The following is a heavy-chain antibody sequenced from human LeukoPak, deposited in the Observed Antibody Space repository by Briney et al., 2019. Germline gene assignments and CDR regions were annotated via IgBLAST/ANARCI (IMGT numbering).Heavy chain of an antibody. CDR1: GFTFSGYS. J-gene: IGHJ4*02. V-gene: IGHV3-23*01. CDR3: ANSYDILTGYYSGGY. CDR2: ISGSGGST. D-gene: IGHD3-9*01. Sequence: PGGSLRLSCAASGFTFSGYSISWVRQAPGKGLEWVSAISGSGGSTYYADSVKGRFTISRDNSKNTLYLQMNSLRAEDTAVYYCANSYDILTGYYSGGYWGQGTLVTVSS.